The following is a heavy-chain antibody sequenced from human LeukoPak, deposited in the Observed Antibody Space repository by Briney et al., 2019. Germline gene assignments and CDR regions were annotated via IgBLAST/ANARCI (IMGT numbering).Heavy chain of an antibody. CDR3: ARHGVEATPDYYYMDV. CDR2: IYTSGST. J-gene: IGHJ6*03. V-gene: IGHV4-4*07. Sequence: SGTLSLTCTVSGGSISSYYWSWIRQPAGKGLEWIGRIYTSGSTNYNPSLKSRVTMSVDTSKNQFSLKLSSVTAADTAVYYCARHGVEATPDYYYMDVWGKGTTVTVSS. CDR1: GGSISSYY. D-gene: IGHD1-26*01.